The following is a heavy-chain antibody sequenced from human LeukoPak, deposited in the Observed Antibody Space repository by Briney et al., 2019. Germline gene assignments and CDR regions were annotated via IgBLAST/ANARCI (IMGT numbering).Heavy chain of an antibody. CDR1: GFTFSSYA. V-gene: IGHV3-30*04. D-gene: IGHD6-19*01. CDR2: TSNDGINK. Sequence: PGGSLRLSCAASGFTFSSYAMHWVRQAPGKGLEWVAVTSNDGINKYYSDSVKGRLTMSRDNSKNTLNLQMDSLRAEDTAVYYCARDKVSTKGYSSGWSFDYWGQGTLVTVSS. CDR3: ARDKVSTKGYSSGWSFDY. J-gene: IGHJ4*02.